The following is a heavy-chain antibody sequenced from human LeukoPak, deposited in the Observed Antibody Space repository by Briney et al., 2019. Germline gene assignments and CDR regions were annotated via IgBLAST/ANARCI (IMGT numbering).Heavy chain of an antibody. Sequence: GGSLRLSCAASGFTFSSNWMSWVRQAPGKGLEWVANIKKDGSEKYYVDSVKGRFTISRDNAKNSVYLQMNSLRAEDTAVYYCAKDPRNPLTPFDPWGQGTLVTVSS. J-gene: IGHJ5*02. D-gene: IGHD1-14*01. CDR3: AKDPRNPLTPFDP. V-gene: IGHV3-7*03. CDR2: IKKDGSEK. CDR1: GFTFSSNW.